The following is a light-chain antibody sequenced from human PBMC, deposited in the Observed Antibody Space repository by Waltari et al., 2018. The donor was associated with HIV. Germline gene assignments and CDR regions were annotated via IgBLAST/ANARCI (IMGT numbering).Light chain of an antibody. J-gene: IGLJ3*02. CDR3: QSYDSSLSGWV. CDR1: SSNIGAGYD. CDR2: GNN. V-gene: IGLV1-40*01. Sequence: QSVLTHPPSVSGAPGQRVTISCTGTSSNIGAGYDVHWYQHLPGTAPKLLIYGNNNRPSGVPDRFSGSKSGTSASLAITGLQTDDEADYYCQSYDSSLSGWVFGGGTKLTVL.